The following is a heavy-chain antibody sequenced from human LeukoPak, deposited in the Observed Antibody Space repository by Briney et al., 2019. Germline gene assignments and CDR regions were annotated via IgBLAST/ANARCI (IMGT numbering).Heavy chain of an antibody. CDR3: ARLPSMVRGVSDY. CDR2: IYYSGST. V-gene: IGHV4-34*01. J-gene: IGHJ4*02. CDR1: GGSFSGYY. Sequence: SETLSLTCAVYGGSFSGYYWGRIRQPPGKGLEWIGSIYYSGSTNYNPSLKSRVTISVDTSKNQFSLKLSSVTAADTAVYYCARLPSMVRGVSDYWGQGTLVTVSS. D-gene: IGHD3-10*01.